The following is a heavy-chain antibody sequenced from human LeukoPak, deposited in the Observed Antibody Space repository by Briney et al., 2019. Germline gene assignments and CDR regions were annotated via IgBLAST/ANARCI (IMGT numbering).Heavy chain of an antibody. Sequence: PGGSLRLSCAASGFTFSSYAMSWVRQAPGKGLEWVSAISGSGGSTYYADSVKGRFTISRDNSKNTLYLQMNSLRAEDTAVYYCAKQMAMIVGYGMDVWGQGTTVTVSS. CDR2: ISGSGGST. CDR3: AKQMAMIVGYGMDV. CDR1: GFTFSSYA. J-gene: IGHJ6*02. V-gene: IGHV3-23*01. D-gene: IGHD3-22*01.